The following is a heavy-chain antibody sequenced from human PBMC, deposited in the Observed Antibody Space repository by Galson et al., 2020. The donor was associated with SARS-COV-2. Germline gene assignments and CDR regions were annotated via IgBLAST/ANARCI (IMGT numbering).Heavy chain of an antibody. Sequence: GESLKISCAASGLAFSNCGMHWVRQAPGKGLEWVAVISNGPGNKYYADFVKGRFTISRDNSRNTLYLQMNSLRADDTAVYYCAADYGSGNYPISWGFDHWGQGTLVTVSS. CDR1: GLAFSNCG. J-gene: IGHJ4*02. CDR2: ISNGPGNK. D-gene: IGHD3-10*01. V-gene: IGHV3-30*03. CDR3: AADYGSGNYPISWGFDH.